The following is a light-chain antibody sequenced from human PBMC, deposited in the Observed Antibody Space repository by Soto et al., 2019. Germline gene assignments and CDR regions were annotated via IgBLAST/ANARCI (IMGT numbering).Light chain of an antibody. CDR2: EVS. V-gene: IGLV2-14*01. J-gene: IGLJ3*02. CDR1: SSDVGGYNY. Sequence: QPVLTQPASVSGSPGQSITISCTATSSDVGGYNYVSWYQQHPGKVPKLMIYEVSNRPSGVSNRFSGSKSANTASLTISGLQAEDEADYYCSSYTSSSTVVFGGGTKLTVL. CDR3: SSYTSSSTVV.